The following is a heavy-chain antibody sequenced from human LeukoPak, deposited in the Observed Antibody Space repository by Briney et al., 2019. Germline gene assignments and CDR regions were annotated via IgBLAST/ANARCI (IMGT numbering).Heavy chain of an antibody. D-gene: IGHD3-9*01. J-gene: IGHJ6*02. V-gene: IGHV3-23*01. CDR3: AKDPRDTGYSFSYYYGMDV. Sequence: GGSLRLSCAASGFTFSSYAMSWVRQAPGKGLEWVSAISGSGGSTYYADSVKGRFTISRDNSKNTLYPQMNSLRAEDTAVYYCAKDPRDTGYSFSYYYGMDVWGQGTTVTVSS. CDR1: GFTFSSYA. CDR2: ISGSGGST.